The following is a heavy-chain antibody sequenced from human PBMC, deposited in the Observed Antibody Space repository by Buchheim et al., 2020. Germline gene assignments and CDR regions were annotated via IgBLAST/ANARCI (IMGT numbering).Heavy chain of an antibody. V-gene: IGHV4-34*01. CDR1: GGSFSGYY. Sequence: QVQLQQWGAGLLKPSETLSLTCAVYGGSFSGYYWSWIRQPPGKGLEWIGEINHSGSTNYNPSLKSRVTISVDTSKNQVSLKLSSVTAADTAVYCCAREPEYYYGSGSDYYGMDVWGQGTT. D-gene: IGHD3-10*01. CDR3: AREPEYYYGSGSDYYGMDV. J-gene: IGHJ6*02. CDR2: INHSGST.